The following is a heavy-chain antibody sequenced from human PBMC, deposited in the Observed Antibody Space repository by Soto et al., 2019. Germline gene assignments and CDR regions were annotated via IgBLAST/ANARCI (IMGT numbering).Heavy chain of an antibody. CDR3: ATQSYSNYGAYYYYALDV. D-gene: IGHD4-4*01. CDR2: IYQSGST. V-gene: IGHV4-30-2*01. CDR1: GGSISSGGYS. Sequence: PSETLSLTCAVSGGSISSGGYSWSWIRQPPGKGLGWIGYIYQSGSTYYNPSLKSRVTISVDRSRNQFSLKLSSVTAAGTAVYFCATQSYSNYGAYYYYALDVWGQGTKVTVSS. J-gene: IGHJ6*02.